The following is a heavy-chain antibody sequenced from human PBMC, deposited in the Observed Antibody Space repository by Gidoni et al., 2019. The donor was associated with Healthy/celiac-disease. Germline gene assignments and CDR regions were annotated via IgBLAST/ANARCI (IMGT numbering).Heavy chain of an antibody. V-gene: IGHV3-30*18. CDR1: GLPFRSHC. Sequence: HAQPVEVGGGVVQAGRFPSALWSAPGLPFRSHCLHWVRQAPGKGLEWVAVISYDGSNKYYADSVKGRFTISRDNSKNTLYLQMNSLRAEDTAVYYCAKVQNYYDSSGYYGYYFDYWGQGTLVTVSS. D-gene: IGHD3-22*01. CDR2: ISYDGSNK. CDR3: AKVQNYYDSSGYYGYYFDY. J-gene: IGHJ4*02.